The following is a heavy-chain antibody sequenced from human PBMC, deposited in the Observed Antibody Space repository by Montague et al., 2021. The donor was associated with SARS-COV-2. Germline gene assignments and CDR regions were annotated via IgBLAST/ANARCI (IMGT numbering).Heavy chain of an antibody. V-gene: IGHV3-48*03. CDR1: GFTFSSYE. CDR2: ISSSGSTI. Sequence: SLRLSWSASGFTFSSYEMNWVRQAPGKGLEWVSYISSSGSTIYYADSVKGRFTISRDNAKNSLYLQMNSLRAEDTAVYYCAREKRRITIFGVVIIEYFDLWGRGTLVTVSS. CDR3: AREKRRITIFGVVIIEYFDL. J-gene: IGHJ2*01. D-gene: IGHD3-3*01.